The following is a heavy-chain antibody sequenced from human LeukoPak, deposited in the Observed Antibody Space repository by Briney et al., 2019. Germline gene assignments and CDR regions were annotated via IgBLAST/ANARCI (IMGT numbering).Heavy chain of an antibody. V-gene: IGHV3-7*01. Sequence: GGSLGLSCVASGFTFSNYWMRWVRQAPGKGLEWVANINQGGSEKYHVDSVRGRFTISRDNAKSSLYLQMNSLRVDDTAVYYCARDGYRSAMDVCGQGTTVTVSS. CDR2: INQGGSEK. J-gene: IGHJ6*02. CDR1: GFTFSNYW. CDR3: ARDGYRSAMDV. D-gene: IGHD6-25*01.